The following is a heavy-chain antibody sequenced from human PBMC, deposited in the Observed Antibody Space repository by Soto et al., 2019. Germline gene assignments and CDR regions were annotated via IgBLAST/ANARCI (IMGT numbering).Heavy chain of an antibody. CDR2: INPNSGGT. Sequence: ASVKVSCKASGYTFTGYYMHWLRQAPGQGLEWMGWINPNSGGTNYVQKFQGWVTMTRDTSISTAYMELSRLKSDDTAVYYCAREVTGYFKFDYWGQGTLVTVSS. CDR1: GYTFTGYY. CDR3: AREVTGYFKFDY. D-gene: IGHD3-9*01. J-gene: IGHJ4*02. V-gene: IGHV1-2*04.